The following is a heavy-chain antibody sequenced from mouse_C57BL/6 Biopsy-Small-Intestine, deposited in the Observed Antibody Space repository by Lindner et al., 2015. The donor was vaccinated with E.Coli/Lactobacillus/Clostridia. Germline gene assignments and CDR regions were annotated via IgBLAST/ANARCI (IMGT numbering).Heavy chain of an antibody. CDR1: GYSITSGYD. CDR3: AREGYYGSSYVAYFAY. CDR2: ISYSGST. D-gene: IGHD1-1*01. Sequence: VQLQESGPWHGETFSVHFSLTCTVTGYSITSGYDWHWIRHFPGNKLEWMGYISYSGSTNYNPSLKSRISITHDTSKNHFFLKLNSVTTEDTATYYCAREGYYGSSYVAYFAYWGQGTLVTVSA. V-gene: IGHV3-1*01. J-gene: IGHJ3*01.